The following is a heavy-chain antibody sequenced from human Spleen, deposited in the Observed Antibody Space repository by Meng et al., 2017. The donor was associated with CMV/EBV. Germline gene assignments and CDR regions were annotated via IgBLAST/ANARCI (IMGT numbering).Heavy chain of an antibody. CDR3: ARTGYCRDTNCYYFGASYGADV. J-gene: IGHJ6*02. D-gene: IGHD2-2*01. CDR2: TNGDGRST. Sequence: GESLKISCAVSGFTFNNYWMHWVRQAPGKGLVWVSRTNGDGRSTNYGDSVKGRFTISRDNAKNTLYLQMNSLRAEDTAVYYCARTGYCRDTNCYYFGASYGADVWGQGTTVTVSS. CDR1: GFTFNNYW. V-gene: IGHV3-74*01.